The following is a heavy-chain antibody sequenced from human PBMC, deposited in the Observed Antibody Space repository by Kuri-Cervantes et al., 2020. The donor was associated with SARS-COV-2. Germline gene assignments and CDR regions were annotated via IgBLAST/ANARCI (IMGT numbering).Heavy chain of an antibody. CDR2: ISYDGSNK. J-gene: IGHJ6*03. D-gene: IGHD1-26*01. CDR3: ARDEWELRVHSDYYYYYYLDV. CDR1: GFTFSSYA. Sequence: GESLKISCAASGFTFSSYAMHWVRQAPGKGLEWVAVISYDGSNKYYADSVKGRFTISRDNSKNTLYLQMNSLRAEDTAVYYCARDEWELRVHSDYYYYYYLDVWGKGTTVTVSS. V-gene: IGHV3-30-3*01.